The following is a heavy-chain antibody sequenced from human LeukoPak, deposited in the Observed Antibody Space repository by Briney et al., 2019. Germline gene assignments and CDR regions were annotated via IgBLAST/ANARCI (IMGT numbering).Heavy chain of an antibody. CDR2: IRFEGSSK. CDR3: ATSAVDGPFDH. D-gene: IGHD5-24*01. V-gene: IGHV3-30*02. Sequence: SGDSLRLPRAASGFLFSSYGMNDLPHPTEEALEEVTFIRFEGSSKYYAYSVKGRFTISRENSKNTLYLQRDRLRPEDAAVYYCATSAVDGPFDHWGQGTLVTVSS. CDR1: GFLFSSYG. J-gene: IGHJ4*02.